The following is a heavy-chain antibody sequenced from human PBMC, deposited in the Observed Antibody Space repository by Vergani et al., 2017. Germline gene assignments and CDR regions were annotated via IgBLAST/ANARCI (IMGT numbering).Heavy chain of an antibody. CDR3: ARISGESAPYLHY. CDR1: GFTFGDYY. V-gene: IGHV3-7*01. J-gene: IGHJ1*01. Sequence: EVHLEESGGGLVQPGGSLRLSCAASGFTFGDYYMAWIRLAPGKGLDWVASIKRDGTGTFYLDSVKGRFTISRDNAKTTLYLQMNSLRDEDRGVYYCARISGESAPYLHYWGQGTLVTVAS. D-gene: IGHD2-15*01. CDR2: IKRDGTGT.